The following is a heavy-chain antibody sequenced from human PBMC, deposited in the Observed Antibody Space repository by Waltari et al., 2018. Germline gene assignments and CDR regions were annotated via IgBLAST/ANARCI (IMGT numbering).Heavy chain of an antibody. V-gene: IGHV4-34*01. CDR1: GGSFSGYY. CDR3: ARSEWEQQLGYYFDY. D-gene: IGHD6-13*01. Sequence: QVQLQQWGAGLLKPSETLSLTCAVYGGSFSGYYWSWIRQPPGKGLEWIGEINHSGSTNYNPSLKSRVTISVDTSKNQFSLKLSSVTAADTAVYYCARSEWEQQLGYYFDYWGQGTLVTVSS. CDR2: INHSGST. J-gene: IGHJ4*02.